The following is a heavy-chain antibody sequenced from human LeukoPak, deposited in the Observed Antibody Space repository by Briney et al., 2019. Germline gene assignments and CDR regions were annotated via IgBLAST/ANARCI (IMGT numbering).Heavy chain of an antibody. J-gene: IGHJ6*03. CDR3: ARHRHCSSPTCSYYYYYMDV. CDR1: GYSFTSYW. V-gene: IGHV5-51*01. Sequence: GEPLKISCKGSGYSFTSYWIGWVRQMPGKDLEWMGIIYPGDSDTRYSPSFQGQVTISADKSISTAYLQWSSLKASDTAMYYCARHRHCSSPTCSYYYYYMDVWGKGTTVTVSS. CDR2: IYPGDSDT. D-gene: IGHD2-2*01.